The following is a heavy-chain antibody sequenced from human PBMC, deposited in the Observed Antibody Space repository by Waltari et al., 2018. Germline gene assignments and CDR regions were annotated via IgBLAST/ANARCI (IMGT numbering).Heavy chain of an antibody. Sequence: QVQLRESGPGLVRSSETLSITCTVSGHSVNNDFYWAWIRQSPGGGLEWIASIYHTGSSHYNSSLKSRVSISTDMSTKQFFLTLTHLTAADTAVYYCAEEGNTTAGLFDSWGQGTLVTVSS. CDR3: AEEGNTTAGLFDS. CDR1: GHSVNNDFY. CDR2: IYHTGSS. V-gene: IGHV4-38-2*02. D-gene: IGHD6-25*01. J-gene: IGHJ4*02.